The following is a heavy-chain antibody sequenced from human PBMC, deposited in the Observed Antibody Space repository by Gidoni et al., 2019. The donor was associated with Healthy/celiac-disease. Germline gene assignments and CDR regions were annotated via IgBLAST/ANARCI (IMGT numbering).Heavy chain of an antibody. D-gene: IGHD2-15*01. J-gene: IGHJ6*02. CDR1: GYTFTGYY. CDR2: INPNSGGT. Sequence: GAEVKKPGASVKVSCKASGYTFTGYYMHWVRQAPGQGLEWMGWINPNSGGTNYAQKFQGWVTMTRDTSISTAYMELSRLRSDDTAVYYCARDRGGLGYCSGGSCYSNYYYGMDVWGQGTTVTVSS. V-gene: IGHV1-2*04. CDR3: ARDRGGLGYCSGGSCYSNYYYGMDV.